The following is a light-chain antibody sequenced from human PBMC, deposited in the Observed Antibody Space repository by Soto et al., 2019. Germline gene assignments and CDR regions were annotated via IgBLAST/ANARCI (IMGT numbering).Light chain of an antibody. CDR3: QQRSNWPPRIT. V-gene: IGKV3-11*01. CDR1: QSVTTY. CDR2: DAT. Sequence: EIVLTQSSVTLSLSPGERATLSFMSSQSVTTYLAWYQQKPGQTPRLLIYDATNRATGIPARFSGSGSGTDFTLTISSLQPEDFAVYYCQQRSNWPPRITFGQGTRLEIK. J-gene: IGKJ5*01.